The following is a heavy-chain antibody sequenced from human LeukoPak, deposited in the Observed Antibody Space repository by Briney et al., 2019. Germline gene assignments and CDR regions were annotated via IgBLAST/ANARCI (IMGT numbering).Heavy chain of an antibody. D-gene: IGHD2-8*01. Sequence: GASVKVSCKASGGTFSSYAISWVRQAPGQGLEWMGGIIPIFGTANYAQKFQGRVTITADKSTSTAYMELSSLRSEDTAVYYCARDRSPTIVLMVYARVDAFDIWGQGTMVTVSS. J-gene: IGHJ3*02. CDR3: ARDRSPTIVLMVYARVDAFDI. CDR1: GGTFSSYA. V-gene: IGHV1-69*06. CDR2: IIPIFGTA.